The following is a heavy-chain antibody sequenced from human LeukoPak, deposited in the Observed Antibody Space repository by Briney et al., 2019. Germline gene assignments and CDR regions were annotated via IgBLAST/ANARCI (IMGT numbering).Heavy chain of an antibody. CDR3: ARETVVVADANYFDY. CDR2: INPTGGST. D-gene: IGHD2-15*01. Sequence: ASVKVSCKASGYTFTTYYIHWVRQAPGQGLEWMGIINPTGGSTTYAQKFQGRVTMTRDTSTSTVYMEMCSLRSEDTAVYYCARETVVVADANYFDYWGQGTLVTVSS. J-gene: IGHJ4*02. V-gene: IGHV1-46*01. CDR1: GYTFTTYY.